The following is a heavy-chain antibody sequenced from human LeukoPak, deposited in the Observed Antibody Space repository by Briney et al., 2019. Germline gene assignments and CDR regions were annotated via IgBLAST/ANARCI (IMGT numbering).Heavy chain of an antibody. CDR2: ISGNGGRT. D-gene: IGHD1-14*01. V-gene: IGHV3-23*01. CDR1: GFTFSTYT. Sequence: GGSLRLSCAASGFTFSTYTMAWVRQAPGGGLEWVSGISGNGGRTYYADFVKGRFAISRDDSKSTLYLQKNSLRGEDTAVYYCAKDFGRNLGGPGYWGRGTLVIVSS. CDR3: AKDFGRNLGGPGY. J-gene: IGHJ4*02.